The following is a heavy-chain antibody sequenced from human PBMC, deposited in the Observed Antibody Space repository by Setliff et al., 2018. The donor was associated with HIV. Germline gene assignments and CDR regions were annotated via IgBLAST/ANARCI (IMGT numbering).Heavy chain of an antibody. CDR3: AIRDRSFYFWSGYYQRDF. Sequence: SETLSLTCNVSGVSFTSSTYYWGWVRQPPGKGLEWIGSIYYSGTTYYKSSLKSRVTISVDASETHFSLRLTSVSAADTCVYYCAIRDRSFYFWSGYYQRDFWSQGTLVTVSS. CDR1: GVSFTSSTYY. CDR2: IYYSGTT. J-gene: IGHJ4*02. V-gene: IGHV4-39*02. D-gene: IGHD3-3*01.